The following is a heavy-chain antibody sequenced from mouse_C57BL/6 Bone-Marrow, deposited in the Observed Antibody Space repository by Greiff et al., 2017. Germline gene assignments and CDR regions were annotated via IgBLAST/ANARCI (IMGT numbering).Heavy chain of an antibody. CDR3: ALYGNYVFCAMDY. CDR1: GFTFTSYW. D-gene: IGHD2-1*01. Sequence: VQLQQPGAELVKPGASVKLSCKASGFTFTSYWMQWVKQRPGQGLEWIGEIDPSDGYTNYNHKFKGKATLTVDTSSSTAYMQLSSLTSEDTAVYYCALYGNYVFCAMDYWGQGTSVTVSA. V-gene: IGHV1-50*01. J-gene: IGHJ4*01. CDR2: IDPSDGYT.